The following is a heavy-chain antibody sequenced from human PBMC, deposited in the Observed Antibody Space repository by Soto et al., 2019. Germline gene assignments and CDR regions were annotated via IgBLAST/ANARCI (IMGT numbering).Heavy chain of an antibody. Sequence: PSVTMSLTCPLSGSSVSIGCDYLLWISQPPGNCLEWIGYIYYSGSTYYNPSLKSRVTVSVDRSTNQFSLRLSSVTAADTAVYYCARQYITVFGEINCRLVLDYFDFLGQGTPVTVSS. J-gene: IGHJ4*02. D-gene: IGHD3-3*01. CDR1: GSSVSIGCDY. CDR3: ARQYITVFGEINCRLVLDYFDF. V-gene: IGHV4-39*01. CDR2: IYYSGST.